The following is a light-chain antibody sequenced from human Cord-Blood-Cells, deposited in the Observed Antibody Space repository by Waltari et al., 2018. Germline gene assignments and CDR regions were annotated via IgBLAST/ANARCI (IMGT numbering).Light chain of an antibody. V-gene: IGKV3-11*01. J-gene: IGKJ3*01. CDR1: QSVSSY. Sequence: EIALTQSPATLPLSPGERATLSCRASQSVSSYLTWYQQKPGQAPRLLIYDASNRATGIPARFSGSGSGTDFTLTISSLEPEDFAVYYCQQRSNWPLFTFGPGTKVDIK. CDR2: DAS. CDR3: QQRSNWPLFT.